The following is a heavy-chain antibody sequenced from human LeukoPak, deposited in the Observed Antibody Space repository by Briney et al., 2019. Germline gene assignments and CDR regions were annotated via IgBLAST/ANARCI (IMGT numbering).Heavy chain of an antibody. V-gene: IGHV1-69*16. CDR1: GGTFSSYT. CDR2: IIPILGTA. Sequence: SVKVSCKASGGTFSSYTISWVRQAPGQGLEWMGRIIPILGTANYAQKFQGRVTITTDESTSTAYMELSSLRSEDTAVYYCARDFYYDSSGLRWGQGTLVTVSS. J-gene: IGHJ4*02. CDR3: ARDFYYDSSGLR. D-gene: IGHD3-22*01.